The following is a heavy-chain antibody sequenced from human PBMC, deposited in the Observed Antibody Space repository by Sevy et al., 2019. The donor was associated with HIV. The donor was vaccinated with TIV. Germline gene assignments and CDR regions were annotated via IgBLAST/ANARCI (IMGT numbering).Heavy chain of an antibody. CDR3: AKNRPPGGSLFSRHGMDV. D-gene: IGHD3-16*01. Sequence: GGSLRLSCAASEFTFTTYDIHWVRQAPGKGLEWVAIISHDGSYRYYADSVRGRFSMSRDNSKNTVYLQMSGLSAEDMAVYYCAKNRPPGGSLFSRHGMDVWGRGTTVTVSS. CDR2: ISHDGSYR. CDR1: EFTFTTYD. V-gene: IGHV3-30*18. J-gene: IGHJ6*02.